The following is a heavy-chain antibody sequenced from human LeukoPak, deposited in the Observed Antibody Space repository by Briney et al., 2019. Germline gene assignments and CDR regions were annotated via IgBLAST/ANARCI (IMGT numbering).Heavy chain of an antibody. CDR1: GFTFSSYA. CDR2: ISGSGGST. Sequence: GGSLRLSCAASGFTFSSYAISWVRQAPGKGLEWVSAISGSGGSTYYADSVKGRFTISRDNSKNTLYLQMNSLRAEDTAVYYCAKDDGPPVLRYFDWPHWGQGTLVTVSS. V-gene: IGHV3-23*01. CDR3: AKDDGPPVLRYFDWPH. D-gene: IGHD3-9*01. J-gene: IGHJ4*02.